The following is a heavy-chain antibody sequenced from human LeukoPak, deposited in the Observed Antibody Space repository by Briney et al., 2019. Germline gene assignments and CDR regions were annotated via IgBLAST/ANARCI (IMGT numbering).Heavy chain of an antibody. CDR2: INHSGST. Sequence: SETLSLTCAVYGGSFSGYYWSWIRQPLGKGLEWIGEINHSGSTNYNPSLKSRVTISVDTSKNQFSLKLSSVTAADTAVYYCASGLGYSSSCYYWGQGTLVTVSS. CDR3: ASGLGYSSSCYY. CDR1: GGSFSGYY. V-gene: IGHV4-34*01. J-gene: IGHJ4*02. D-gene: IGHD6-13*01.